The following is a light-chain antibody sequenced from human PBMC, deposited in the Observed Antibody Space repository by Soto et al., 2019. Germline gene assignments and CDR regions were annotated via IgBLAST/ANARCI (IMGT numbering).Light chain of an antibody. Sequence: TQPAPLSGAPGQSITLSCTGTSSDVGGYNYVSWYQQHPGKAPKLMIYDVSNRPSGVSNRFSGSKSGNTASLTISGLQAEDEADYYCSSYTSSSTLVFGTGTKVTVL. V-gene: IGLV2-14*01. CDR3: SSYTSSSTLV. J-gene: IGLJ1*01. CDR1: SSDVGGYNY. CDR2: DVS.